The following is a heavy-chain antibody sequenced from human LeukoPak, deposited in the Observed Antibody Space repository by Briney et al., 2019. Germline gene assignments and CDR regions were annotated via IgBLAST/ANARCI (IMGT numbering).Heavy chain of an antibody. CDR2: IWYDGTNK. CDR3: ARGRDGYNWIDY. J-gene: IGHJ4*02. D-gene: IGHD5-24*01. Sequence: GGSLRLSCVASGFMFSSCGMHWVRQAPGKGLEWVAVIWYDGTNKYYADSVKGRFTISRDNSKNTLYLQMNSLRAEDTAVYYCARGRDGYNWIDYWGQGTLVTVSS. V-gene: IGHV3-33*08. CDR1: GFMFSSCG.